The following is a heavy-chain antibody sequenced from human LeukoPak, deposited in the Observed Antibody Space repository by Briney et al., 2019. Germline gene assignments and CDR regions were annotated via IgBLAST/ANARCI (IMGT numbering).Heavy chain of an antibody. CDR3: AREPQDYSNYGYYYYGMDV. J-gene: IGHJ6*02. CDR2: IYYSGST. CDR1: GGSISGSSYY. Sequence: SETLSLTCTVSGGSISGSSYYWGWIRQPPGKGLEWIGSIYYSGSTYYNPSLKSRVTISVDTSKNQFSLKLSSVTAADTAVYYCAREPQDYSNYGYYYYGMDVWGQGTTVTVSS. D-gene: IGHD4-11*01. V-gene: IGHV4-39*07.